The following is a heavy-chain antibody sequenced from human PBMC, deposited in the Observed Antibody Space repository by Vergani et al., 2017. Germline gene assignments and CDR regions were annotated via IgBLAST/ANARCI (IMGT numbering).Heavy chain of an antibody. Sequence: QVQLVQSGAEVKKPGASVKVSCKASGYTFTSYYMHWVRQAPGQGLEWMGIINPSGGSTSYAQKFQGRVTMTRDTSTSTVYMELSSLRSEDTAVYYCARNKIHSDIVVVPAAIRLNNYYYGMDVWGQGTTVTVSS. D-gene: IGHD2-2*01. CDR2: INPSGGST. J-gene: IGHJ6*02. CDR1: GYTFTSYY. CDR3: ARNKIHSDIVVVPAAIRLNNYYYGMDV. V-gene: IGHV1-46*01.